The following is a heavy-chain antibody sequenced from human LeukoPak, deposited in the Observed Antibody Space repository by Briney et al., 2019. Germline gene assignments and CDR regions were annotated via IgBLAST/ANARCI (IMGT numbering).Heavy chain of an antibody. J-gene: IGHJ3*02. CDR2: VYYSGTT. D-gene: IGHD3-22*01. V-gene: IGHV4-59*11. CDR3: ARDYHDSRGEAFDI. Sequence: TSETLSLTCTVSGGSIGSHYWSWIRQPPGKGLEWIGYVYYSGTTNYNPSLKSRVTISVDTSKNQFSLKLSSVTAADTAVYYCARDYHDSRGEAFDIWGLGTMVTVSS. CDR1: GGSIGSHY.